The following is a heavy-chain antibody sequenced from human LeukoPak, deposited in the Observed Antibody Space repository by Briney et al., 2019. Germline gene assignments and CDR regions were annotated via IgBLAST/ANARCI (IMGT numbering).Heavy chain of an antibody. V-gene: IGHV4-4*07. CDR2: IYTSGST. CDR3: ARSLWFGELLGWFDP. Sequence: PSETLSLTCTVSGGSISSYYWSWIRQPAGKGLEWIGRIYTSGSTNYNPSLKSRVTMSVDTSKNQFSLKLSSVTAADTAVYYCARSLWFGELLGWFDPWGQGTLVTVSS. D-gene: IGHD3-10*01. CDR1: GGSISSYY. J-gene: IGHJ5*02.